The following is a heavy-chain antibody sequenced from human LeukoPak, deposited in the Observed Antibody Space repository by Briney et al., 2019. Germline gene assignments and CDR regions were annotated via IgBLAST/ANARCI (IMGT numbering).Heavy chain of an antibody. D-gene: IGHD5-18*01. CDR3: ARSGYSYGYYFDY. V-gene: IGHV1-46*01. CDR1: GYTFTGYY. CDR2: INPSGGST. J-gene: IGHJ4*02. Sequence: ASVKVSCKASGYTFTGYYMHWVRPAPGQGLEWMGIINPSGGSTSYAQKFQGRVTMTRDTSTSTVYMELSSLRSEDTAVYYCARSGYSYGYYFDYWGQGTLVTVSS.